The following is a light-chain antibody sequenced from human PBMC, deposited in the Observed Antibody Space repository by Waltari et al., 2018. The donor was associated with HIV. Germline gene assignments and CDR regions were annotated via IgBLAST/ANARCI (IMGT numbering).Light chain of an antibody. CDR1: ALPNPF. CDR2: KDS. Sequence: SFELTQAPSMSVSPGQPARITCSGEALPNPFVFWYQQKPGQAPVFVIYKDSERPSGIPERFSASSSGTTATLMINGVQAEDEADYYCQSGDSSGTFVVFGGGTKLSVL. V-gene: IGLV3-25*03. CDR3: QSGDSSGTFVV. J-gene: IGLJ2*01.